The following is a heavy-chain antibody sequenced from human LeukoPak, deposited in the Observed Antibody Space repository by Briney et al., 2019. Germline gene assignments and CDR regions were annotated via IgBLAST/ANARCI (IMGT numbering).Heavy chain of an antibody. CDR2: IIPTFGTA. V-gene: IGHV1-69*06. D-gene: IGHD3-9*01. J-gene: IGHJ4*02. Sequence: ASVKVSCKASGGTFSSYAISGVRQAPGQGLEWVGGIIPTFGTATNAQKFQGRVTLTADKSTGTAYMELISLRSEDTAMYYGAREISDNDILTGYYKSRYFDYWGQGTLVTVSS. CDR3: AREISDNDILTGYYKSRYFDY. CDR1: GGTFSSYA.